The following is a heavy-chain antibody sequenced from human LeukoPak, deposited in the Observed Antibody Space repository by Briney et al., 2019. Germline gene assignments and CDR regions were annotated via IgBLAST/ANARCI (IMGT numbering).Heavy chain of an antibody. CDR2: IIPILGIA. Sequence: SVKVSCKASGGTFSSYAISWVRQAPGQGLEWMGRIIPILGIANYAQKFQGRVTITADKSTSTAYMELSSLRSEDTAVYYCAREELLAYCGGDCYSSSIFDYWGQGTLVTVSS. V-gene: IGHV1-69*04. CDR3: AREELLAYCGGDCYSSSIFDY. D-gene: IGHD2-21*02. CDR1: GGTFSSYA. J-gene: IGHJ4*02.